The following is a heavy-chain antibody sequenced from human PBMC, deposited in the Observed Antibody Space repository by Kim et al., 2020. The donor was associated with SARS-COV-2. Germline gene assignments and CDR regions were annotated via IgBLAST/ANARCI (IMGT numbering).Heavy chain of an antibody. Sequence: SETLSLTCTVSGYSISSGYSWGWIRQPPGKGLEWIGSISHSGSTYYNPSLKSRVTISVDTSKNRFSLKLSSVTAADTAVYYCARQLNWGYDLYYFDYWGQGTLVTVSS. V-gene: IGHV4-38-2*02. CDR3: ARQLNWGYDLYYFDY. CDR1: GYSISSGYS. J-gene: IGHJ4*02. D-gene: IGHD2-15*01. CDR2: ISHSGST.